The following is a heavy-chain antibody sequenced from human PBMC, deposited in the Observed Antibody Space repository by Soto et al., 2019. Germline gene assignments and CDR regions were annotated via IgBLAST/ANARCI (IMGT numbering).Heavy chain of an antibody. J-gene: IGHJ4*02. CDR1: GGSISSGVYY. D-gene: IGHD5-18*01. V-gene: IGHV4-31*03. CDR3: ARSGYSYGPNPLLY. Sequence: SETLSLTCTVSGGSISSGVYYWSWIRQHPGKGLEWIGYIYYSGSTYYNPSLKSRVTISVDTSKNQFSLKLSSVTVADTAVYYCARSGYSYGPNPLLYWGQGTLVTVSS. CDR2: IYYSGST.